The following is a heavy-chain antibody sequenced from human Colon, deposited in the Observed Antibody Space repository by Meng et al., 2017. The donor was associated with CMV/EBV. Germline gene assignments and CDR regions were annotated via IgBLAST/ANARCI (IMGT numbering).Heavy chain of an antibody. CDR3: AKDCGLGGTRDY. Sequence: ASVKVSCKTSGYTFTDHYIHWARQAPGQGLEWMGWVNPKTGGTRYAQKFQGSVTMTRDTSTRTAYMEVNRLTSDDAAVYYCAKDCGLGGTRDYWGQGTLVTVSS. D-gene: IGHD3-16*01. CDR1: GYTFTDHY. V-gene: IGHV1-2*02. J-gene: IGHJ4*02. CDR2: VNPKTGGT.